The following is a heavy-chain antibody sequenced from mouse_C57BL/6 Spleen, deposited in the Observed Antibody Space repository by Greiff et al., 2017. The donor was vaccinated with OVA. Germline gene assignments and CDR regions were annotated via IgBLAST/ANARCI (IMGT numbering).Heavy chain of an antibody. D-gene: IGHD2-4*01. J-gene: IGHJ3*01. V-gene: IGHV3-6*01. CDR1: GYSITSGYY. CDR2: ISYDGSN. CDR3: ASIYYDYEGIAY. Sequence: EVHLVESGPGLVKPSQSLSLTCSVTGYSITSGYYWNWIRQFPGNKLEWMGYISYDGSNNYNPSLKNRISITRDTSKNQFFLKLNSVTTEDTATYYCASIYYDYEGIAYWGQGTLVTVSA.